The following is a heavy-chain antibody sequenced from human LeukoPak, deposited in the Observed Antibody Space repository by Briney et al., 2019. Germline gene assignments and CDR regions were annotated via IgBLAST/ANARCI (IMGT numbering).Heavy chain of an antibody. CDR3: GRYYGSGRFPYN. D-gene: IGHD3-10*01. Sequence: SETLSLTCTVSGGSISSSSYYWGWIRQPPGKGLERSGSIYYSGSTYYNPSLKSRVTISVDTSKNQFSLKVRSVTAADTAVYYCGRYYGSGRFPYNWSQGTLVTVSS. J-gene: IGHJ4*02. CDR2: IYYSGST. V-gene: IGHV4-39*07. CDR1: GGSISSSSYY.